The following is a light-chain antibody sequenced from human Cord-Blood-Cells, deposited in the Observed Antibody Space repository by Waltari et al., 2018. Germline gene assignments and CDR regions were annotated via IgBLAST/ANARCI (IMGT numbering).Light chain of an antibody. V-gene: IGLV2-23*02. Sequence: QSALTQPASVSGSPGQSITISCTGTSSDVGSYNLVSWYQQHPGKAPKLMIYEVSKRPSGVSNRFSDSKSGNMASLTISGLQAEDEADYYCCSYAGSSTHVVFGGGTKLTVL. CDR2: EVS. CDR1: SSDVGSYNL. CDR3: CSYAGSSTHVV. J-gene: IGLJ2*01.